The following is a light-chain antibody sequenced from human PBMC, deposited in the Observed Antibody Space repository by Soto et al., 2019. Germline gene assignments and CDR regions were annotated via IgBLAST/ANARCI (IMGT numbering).Light chain of an antibody. V-gene: IGLV2-14*01. CDR2: EVS. CDR3: CSYTLRSTLV. Sequence: QSALTQPASVSGSPGPSITISCTGTSSDVGGYQYVSWYQQYPGKAPKLVIYEVSNRPSGVSIRFSGSKSGDTASLTISGLQAEDEADYYCCSYTLRSTLVFGGGTKLTVL. CDR1: SSDVGGYQY. J-gene: IGLJ2*01.